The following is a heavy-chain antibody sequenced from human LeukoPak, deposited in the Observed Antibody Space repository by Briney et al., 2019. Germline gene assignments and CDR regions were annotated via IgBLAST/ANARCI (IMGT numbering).Heavy chain of an antibody. CDR1: GYSFTSYW. Sequence: PGESLKISCKGSGYSFTSYWIGWVRQMPGKGLEWMGIIYSGDSDTRYSPSFRGEVTISADKSISTAYLQWSSLKASDTAMYYCARSLRYFDWLLSDAPYYFDYWGQGTLVTVSS. CDR3: ARSLRYFDWLLSDAPYYFDY. CDR2: IYSGDSDT. D-gene: IGHD3-9*01. J-gene: IGHJ4*02. V-gene: IGHV5-51*01.